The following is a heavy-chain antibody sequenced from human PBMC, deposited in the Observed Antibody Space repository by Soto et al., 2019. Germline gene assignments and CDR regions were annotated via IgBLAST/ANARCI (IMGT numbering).Heavy chain of an antibody. Sequence: QVQLVESGGGLVKPGGSLRLSCAASGFTFNCYYMRWIRQAPGKGLECISYISSSGDRTKYADSVKGRFTISRDKAKYLLKLQMNSLRAEDAAVHYCVREPSYHFDNWGQGAVVTVSS. D-gene: IGHD2-2*01. V-gene: IGHV3-11*05. CDR3: VREPSYHFDN. CDR1: GFTFNCYY. CDR2: ISSSGDRT. J-gene: IGHJ4*02.